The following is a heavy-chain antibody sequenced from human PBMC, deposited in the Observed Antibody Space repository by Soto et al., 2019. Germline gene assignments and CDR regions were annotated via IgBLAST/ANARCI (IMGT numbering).Heavy chain of an antibody. CDR2: IKQDGSEK. Sequence: GGSLRLSCAASGFTFSSYWMSWVRQAPGKGLEWVANIKQDGSEKYYVDSVKGRFTISRDNAKNSLYLQMNSLRAEETAVYYCARGPIVVVPAALVRWFDPWGQGTLVTVSS. CDR1: GFTFSSYW. CDR3: ARGPIVVVPAALVRWFDP. J-gene: IGHJ5*02. V-gene: IGHV3-7*01. D-gene: IGHD2-2*01.